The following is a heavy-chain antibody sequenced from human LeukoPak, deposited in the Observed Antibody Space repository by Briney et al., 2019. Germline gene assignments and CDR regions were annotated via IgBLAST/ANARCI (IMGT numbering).Heavy chain of an antibody. D-gene: IGHD3-16*01. CDR3: AGPWGATFDI. J-gene: IGHJ3*02. CDR2: IYYSGST. V-gene: IGHV4-31*03. CDR1: GGSISSGGYY. Sequence: PSETLSLTCTVSGGSISSGGYYWSWIRQHPGKGLEWIGYIYYSGSTYYNPSLKSRVTISVDTSKNQFSLKLSSVTAPDTAVYYCAGPWGATFDIWGQGTMVTVSS.